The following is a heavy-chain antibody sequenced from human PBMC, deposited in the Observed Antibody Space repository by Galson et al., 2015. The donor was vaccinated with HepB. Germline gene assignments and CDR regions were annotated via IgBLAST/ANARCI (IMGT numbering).Heavy chain of an antibody. Sequence: SLRLSCAASGFIFSNHWMHWVRQVPGKGLVWVSRINYDGTRISYADAVKGRFTISRDNAKNTLSLQLNSLRIEDTAVYYCARNIRNYFYYMDVWGKGTTVTVSS. CDR1: GFIFSNHW. CDR2: INYDGTRI. V-gene: IGHV3-74*01. CDR3: ARNIRNYFYYMDV. D-gene: IGHD2/OR15-2a*01. J-gene: IGHJ6*03.